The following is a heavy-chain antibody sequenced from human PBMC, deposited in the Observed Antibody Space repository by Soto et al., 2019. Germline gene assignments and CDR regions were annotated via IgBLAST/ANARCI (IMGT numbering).Heavy chain of an antibody. V-gene: IGHV6-1*01. D-gene: IGHD2-2*01. J-gene: IGHJ6*02. Sequence: KQSQTLSLTCAISGDSVSSNSAAWNWIRQSPSRGLEWLGRTYYRSKWYNDYAVSVKSRITINPDTSKNQFSLQLNSVTPEDTAVHYFARDSEIVVVPAVISDEPYYYYYGMDVWGQGTTVTVSS. CDR3: ARDSEIVVVPAVISDEPYYYYYGMDV. CDR2: TYYRSKWYN. CDR1: GDSVSSNSAA.